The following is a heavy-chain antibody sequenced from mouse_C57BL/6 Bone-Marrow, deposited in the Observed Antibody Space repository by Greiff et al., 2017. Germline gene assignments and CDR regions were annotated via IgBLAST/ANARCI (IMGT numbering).Heavy chain of an antibody. CDR2: IYPRSGNT. D-gene: IGHD2-3*01. J-gene: IGHJ2*01. Sequence: QVQLQESGAELARPGASVKLSCKASGYTFTSYGISWVKQRTGQGLEWIGEIYPRSGNTNYNEKFKGKATLTADKSSSTAYMELRSLTSEDSAVFFCARRDGYYVDFDYWGQGTTLTVSS. CDR3: ARRDGYYVDFDY. V-gene: IGHV1-81*01. CDR1: GYTFTSYG.